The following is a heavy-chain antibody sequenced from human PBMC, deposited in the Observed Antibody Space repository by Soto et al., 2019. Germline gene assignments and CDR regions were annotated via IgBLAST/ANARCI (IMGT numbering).Heavy chain of an antibody. D-gene: IGHD6-25*01. CDR1: GGSFSGFY. J-gene: IGHJ4*02. CDR2: VNHLGGA. Sequence: SETLSLTCAVSGGSFSGFYWTWVRQTPGKGLEWIGEVNHLGGAKYNPSLKGRVTISIDTSIHQFSLKLRSVTAADTAIYYCARSAGYFYWGQVNPVTVSS. V-gene: IGHV4-34*01. CDR3: ARSAGYFY.